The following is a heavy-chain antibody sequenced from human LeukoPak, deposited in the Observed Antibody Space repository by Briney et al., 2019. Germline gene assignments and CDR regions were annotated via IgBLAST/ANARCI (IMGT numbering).Heavy chain of an antibody. CDR2: INKDGSAT. CDR1: GFTFDAYA. D-gene: IGHD2-21*02. CDR3: ARDGVYCGGDCLIYYMDV. Sequence: GGSLRLSCEASGFTFDAYAMHWVRQAPGKGLEWVSLINKDGSATYYADSVKGRFTISRDNAKNSLYLQMNSLRAEDTAVYYCARDGVYCGGDCLIYYMDVWGKGTTVTVSS. V-gene: IGHV3-43*02. J-gene: IGHJ6*03.